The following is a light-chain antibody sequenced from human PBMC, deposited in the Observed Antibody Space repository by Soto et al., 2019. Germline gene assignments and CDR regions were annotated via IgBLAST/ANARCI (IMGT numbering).Light chain of an antibody. CDR2: EVS. CDR3: SSYTSSSIPYV. Sequence: QSVLTQPASVSGSPGQSITMSCTGTSSDVGGYNYVSWYQQHPGKAPKLMIYEVSNRPSGVSNRFSGSKSGNTASLTISGLQAEDEADYYCSSYTSSSIPYVFGTGTKVTVL. V-gene: IGLV2-14*01. CDR1: SSDVGGYNY. J-gene: IGLJ1*01.